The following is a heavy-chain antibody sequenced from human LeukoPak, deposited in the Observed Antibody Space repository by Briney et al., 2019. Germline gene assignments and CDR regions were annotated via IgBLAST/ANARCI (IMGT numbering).Heavy chain of an antibody. CDR2: INHSGST. CDR3: ARRYYDFWSGTKNWFDP. V-gene: IGHV4-34*01. CDR1: GGSISSYY. Sequence: SSETLSLTCTVSGGSISSYYWSWIRQPPGKGLEWIGEINHSGSTNYNPSLKSRVTISVDTSKNQFSLKLSSVTAADTAVYYCARRYYDFWSGTKNWFDPWGQGTLVTVSS. D-gene: IGHD3-3*01. J-gene: IGHJ5*02.